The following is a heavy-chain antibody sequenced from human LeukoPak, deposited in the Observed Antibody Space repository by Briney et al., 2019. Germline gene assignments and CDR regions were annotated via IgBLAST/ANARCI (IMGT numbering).Heavy chain of an antibody. D-gene: IGHD4-11*01. CDR1: GFTFSSYS. V-gene: IGHV3-21*04. Sequence: PGGSLRLSCAASGFTFSSYSMNWVRQAPGKGLEWVSSISSSSSYIYYADSVKGRFTISRDNAKNSLYLQMNSLRAEDTAVYYCARDRVTRPSDAFDNWGQGTMVTVSS. CDR2: ISSSSSYI. J-gene: IGHJ3*02. CDR3: ARDRVTRPSDAFDN.